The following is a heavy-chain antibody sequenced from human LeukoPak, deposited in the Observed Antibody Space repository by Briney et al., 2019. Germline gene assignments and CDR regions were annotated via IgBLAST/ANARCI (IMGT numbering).Heavy chain of an antibody. CDR3: ASHGSPKLIPTSGHPPLGWFDP. J-gene: IGHJ5*02. D-gene: IGHD1-1*01. V-gene: IGHV1-69*05. CDR1: GGTFSSYA. Sequence: ASVKVSCKXSGGTFSSYAISWVRQALGQGLDWMGGIILISGTPNYAQNFQGRVTITTDESTSTAYMELRSLTSEDTAVYYCASHGSPKLIPTSGHPPLGWFDPWGQGTLVTVSS. CDR2: IILISGTP.